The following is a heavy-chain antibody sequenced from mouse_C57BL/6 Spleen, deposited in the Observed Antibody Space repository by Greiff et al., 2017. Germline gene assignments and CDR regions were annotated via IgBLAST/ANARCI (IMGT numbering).Heavy chain of an antibody. CDR2: INYDGSST. CDR3: ARGEIYYGNAWFAY. J-gene: IGHJ3*01. D-gene: IGHD2-1*01. CDR1: GFTFSDYY. V-gene: IGHV5-16*01. Sequence: EVKLMESEGGLVQPGSSMKLSCTASGFTFSDYYMAWVRQVPETGLEWVANINYDGSSTYYLDSLKSRFIISRDNAKNILYLQMSSLKSEDTATYYCARGEIYYGNAWFAYWGQGTLVTVSA.